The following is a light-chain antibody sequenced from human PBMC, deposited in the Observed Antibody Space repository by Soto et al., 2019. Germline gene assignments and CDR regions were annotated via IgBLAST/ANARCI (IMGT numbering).Light chain of an antibody. CDR2: SNN. Sequence: QSVLTQPPSASGTPGQRVTISCSGSSSNIGSNPVNWYQQLPGTAPKLLIYSNNQRPSGVPDRFSGSKSGTSASLAISGLQSEDEADYYCAAWDDSLNGPGVVFGGGTQLTVL. CDR3: AAWDDSLNGPGVV. CDR1: SSNIGSNP. J-gene: IGLJ2*01. V-gene: IGLV1-44*01.